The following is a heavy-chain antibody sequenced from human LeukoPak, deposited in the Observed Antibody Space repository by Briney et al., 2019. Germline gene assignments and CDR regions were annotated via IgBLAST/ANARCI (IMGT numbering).Heavy chain of an antibody. V-gene: IGHV3-30*03. Sequence: GGSLRLSCAASGFTFSSYGMHWVRQAPGKGLEWVAVISYDGSNKYYADSVKGRFTISRDNSKNTLYLQMNSLRAEDTAVYYCAREAPYSGYDFRWFDPWGQGTLVTVSS. CDR2: ISYDGSNK. J-gene: IGHJ5*02. CDR3: AREAPYSGYDFRWFDP. CDR1: GFTFSSYG. D-gene: IGHD5-12*01.